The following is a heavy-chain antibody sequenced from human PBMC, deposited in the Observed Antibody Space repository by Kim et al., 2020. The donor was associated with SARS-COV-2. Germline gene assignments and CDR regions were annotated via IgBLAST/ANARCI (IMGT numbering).Heavy chain of an antibody. CDR3: ARESITMRADY. J-gene: IGHJ4*02. D-gene: IGHD3-10*01. CDR2: IYYSGST. CDR1: GGSISSSSYY. Sequence: SETLSLTCTVSGGSISSSSYYWGWIRQPPGKGLEWIGSIYYSGSTYYNPSLKSRVTISVDTSKNQFSLKLSSVTAADTAVYYCARESITMRADYWGQGTLVTVSS. V-gene: IGHV4-39*07.